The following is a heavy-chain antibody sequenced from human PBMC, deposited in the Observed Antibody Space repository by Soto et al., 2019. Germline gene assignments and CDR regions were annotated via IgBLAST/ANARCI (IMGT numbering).Heavy chain of an antibody. CDR3: ARARTGGFGKFDP. D-gene: IGHD3-10*01. CDR1: GYTFTNYE. Sequence: ASVKVSCKASGYTFTNYEMHWVRQAPGQRLEWMGWINPGNGNTKCSQNFQDRVTITRDTSASTAYMELSSLKSEDTAVYYCARARTGGFGKFDPWGQGTLVTVSS. V-gene: IGHV1-3*01. J-gene: IGHJ5*02. CDR2: INPGNGNT.